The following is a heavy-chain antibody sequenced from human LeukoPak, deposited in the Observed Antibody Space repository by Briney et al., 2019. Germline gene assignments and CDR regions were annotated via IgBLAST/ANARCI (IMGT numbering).Heavy chain of an antibody. D-gene: IGHD5-18*01. CDR1: GGSISSSTYY. J-gene: IGHJ4*02. CDR3: ARDNTAMANDY. CDR2: IHYSGST. V-gene: IGHV4-39*02. Sequence: PSETLSLTCTVSGGSISSSTYYWGWIRQPPGKGLEWIGSIHYSGSTYYNPSLKSRVTISVDTSKNQFSLKLSSVTAADTAVYYCARDNTAMANDYWGQGTLVTVSS.